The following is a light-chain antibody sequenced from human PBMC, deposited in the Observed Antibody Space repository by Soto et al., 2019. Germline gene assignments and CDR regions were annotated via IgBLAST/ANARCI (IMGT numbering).Light chain of an antibody. CDR1: QSISSW. CDR2: AAS. Sequence: DIQMTQSPSTLSASVGDRVTITCRASQSISSWLAWYQQKPGKAPKLLIYAASTLQSGVPSRFSGSGSGADFTLTISCLQSEDFATYYCQQYYSYPRTFGQGTKVDIK. J-gene: IGKJ1*01. V-gene: IGKV1-5*01. CDR3: QQYYSYPRT.